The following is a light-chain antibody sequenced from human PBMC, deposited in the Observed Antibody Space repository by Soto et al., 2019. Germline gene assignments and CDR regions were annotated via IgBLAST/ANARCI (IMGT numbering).Light chain of an antibody. CDR3: QHYKSYPRT. J-gene: IGKJ1*01. CDR1: ESSDSW. Sequence: IQMTQSPATMSASVGDRVTITFRASESSDSWLAWYQQKAGKAPKCLIYKASKVGSGVRARFSVGVSETEFTITIRSLQPDEFAIYYCQHYKSYPRTFGQGTTV. CDR2: KAS. V-gene: IGKV1-5*03.